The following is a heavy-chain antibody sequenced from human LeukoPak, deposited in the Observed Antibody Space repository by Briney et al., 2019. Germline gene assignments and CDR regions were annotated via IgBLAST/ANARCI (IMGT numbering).Heavy chain of an antibody. Sequence: SETVSLTCTVSGGSISSYYWSWIRQPAGKGLEWIGRIYTSGSTNYNPSLKSRVTMSVDTSKNQFSLKLSSVTAADTAVYYCARAVGSGSFQTYYYYMDVWGKGTTVTISS. D-gene: IGHD3-10*01. CDR2: IYTSGST. CDR3: ARAVGSGSFQTYYYYMDV. V-gene: IGHV4-4*07. J-gene: IGHJ6*03. CDR1: GGSISSYY.